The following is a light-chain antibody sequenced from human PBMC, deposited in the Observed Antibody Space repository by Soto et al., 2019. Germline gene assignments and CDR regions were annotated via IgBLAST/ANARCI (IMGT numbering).Light chain of an antibody. CDR3: SSYTSSTTSVM. V-gene: IGLV2-14*01. CDR1: SSDVGGYNY. Sequence: QSVLTQPPSASGSPGQSVAISCTGTSSDVGGYNYVSWYQQHPGKAPKLMIYEVNKRPSGVSNRFSGSKSGNTASLTISGLQAEDEADYYCSSYTSSTTSVMFGGGAKLTVL. J-gene: IGLJ3*02. CDR2: EVN.